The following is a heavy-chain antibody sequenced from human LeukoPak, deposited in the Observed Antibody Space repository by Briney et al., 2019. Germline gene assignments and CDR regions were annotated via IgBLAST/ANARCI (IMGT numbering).Heavy chain of an antibody. CDR2: IYYSGST. Sequence: SETLSLTRTVSGGSLSRYYWSWIRPPPGRGLDWVGYIYYSGSTNYNPSLKSRVTISVDTTKNQFSLKLSSVTAADTAVYYCARDMGRFGELFLDYWGQGTLVTVSS. J-gene: IGHJ4*02. D-gene: IGHD3-10*01. CDR3: ARDMGRFGELFLDY. V-gene: IGHV4-59*01. CDR1: GGSLSRYY.